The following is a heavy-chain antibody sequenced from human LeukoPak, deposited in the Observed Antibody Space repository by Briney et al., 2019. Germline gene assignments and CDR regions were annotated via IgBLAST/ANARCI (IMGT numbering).Heavy chain of an antibody. Sequence: SETLSLTCTVSGGAITSDYWSWIRQPPGKGLEWIGYISYSSSTNYNPSLKSRATMSLATSKNQFSLNLNSVTAAEPAVYYCARGERPGCDYWGQGTLVSVSS. CDR2: ISYSSST. V-gene: IGHV4-59*01. J-gene: IGHJ4*02. D-gene: IGHD6-6*01. CDR3: ARGERPGCDY. CDR1: GGAITSDY.